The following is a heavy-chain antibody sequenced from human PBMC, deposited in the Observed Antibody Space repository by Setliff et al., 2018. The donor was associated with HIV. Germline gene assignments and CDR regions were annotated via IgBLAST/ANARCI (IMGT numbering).Heavy chain of an antibody. V-gene: IGHV3-23*01. Sequence: GSLRLSCAASGFTFSSYAMSWVRQAPGSGLEWVSGITANDGNSYYAGSVKGRSTISRDVSNNTLYFQMNSLRAEDTAIYFCAKNDDILTGFANWGQGTLVTVSS. CDR2: ITANDGNS. CDR3: AKNDDILTGFAN. CDR1: GFTFSSYA. J-gene: IGHJ4*02. D-gene: IGHD3-9*01.